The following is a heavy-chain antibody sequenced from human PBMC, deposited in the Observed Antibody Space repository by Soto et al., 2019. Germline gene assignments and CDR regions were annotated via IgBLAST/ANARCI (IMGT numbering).Heavy chain of an antibody. CDR2: ITGGGAII. Sequence: EVQLVESGGGLVQPGGSLRLSCAASGFTFSHHEMNWVRQAPGKGLEWLSYITGGGAIIYYADSVKGRFTISRDNAKSSLYLQMNSLRAEDTAVYYCARDMLGYNYDVTPFDHWGQGVLVTVSS. J-gene: IGHJ4*02. D-gene: IGHD3-22*01. CDR3: ARDMLGYNYDVTPFDH. V-gene: IGHV3-48*03. CDR1: GFTFSHHE.